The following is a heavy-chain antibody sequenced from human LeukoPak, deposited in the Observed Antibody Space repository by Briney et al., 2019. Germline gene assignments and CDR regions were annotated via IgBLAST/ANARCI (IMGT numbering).Heavy chain of an antibody. D-gene: IGHD1-26*01. CDR2: IYYSGST. CDR1: GGSISSYY. Sequence: SETLSLTCTVSGGSISSYYWSWIRQPPGKGLEWIGYIYYSGSTNYNPSLKSRVTISVDTSKDQFSLKLSSVTAADTAVYYCARVSVAELEYYFGYWGQGTLVTVSS. CDR3: ARVSVAELEYYFGY. J-gene: IGHJ4*02. V-gene: IGHV4-59*01.